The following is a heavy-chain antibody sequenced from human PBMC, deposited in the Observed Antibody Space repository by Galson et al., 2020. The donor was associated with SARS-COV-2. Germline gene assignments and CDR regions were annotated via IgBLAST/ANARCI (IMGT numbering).Heavy chain of an antibody. CDR3: ARKAGHMGLAAASIGFDH. CDR1: GYSFTSHW. D-gene: IGHD6-13*01. Sequence: KIWESPKIPCKGSGYSFTSHWNGWVRQMPGQGPVWMGIFYPGDSYSRYSPSFQGQVTISDDKSISTACLQWSSLKASDNAMYCCARKAGHMGLAAASIGFDHWGLGTRVTVSS. CDR2: FYPGDSYS. V-gene: IGHV5-51*01. J-gene: IGHJ4*02.